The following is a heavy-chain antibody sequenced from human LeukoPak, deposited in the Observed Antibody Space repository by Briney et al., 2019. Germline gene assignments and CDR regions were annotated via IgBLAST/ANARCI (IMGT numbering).Heavy chain of an antibody. CDR3: AIITGISDFRPA. CDR1: GFTFNNYA. Sequence: GGSLRLSCAASGFTFNNYAMTWVRQAPGKGLEWVSAISGSGGTTLYADSVKGRFTISRDNSKSTLYLQMNSLRAVDTAVYYCAIITGISDFRPAWGQGTLVTVSS. V-gene: IGHV3-23*01. J-gene: IGHJ4*02. D-gene: IGHD3-3*01. CDR2: ISGSGGTT.